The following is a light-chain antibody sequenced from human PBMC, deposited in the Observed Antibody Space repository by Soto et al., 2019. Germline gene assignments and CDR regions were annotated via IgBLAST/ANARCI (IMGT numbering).Light chain of an antibody. J-gene: IGKJ1*01. Sequence: DIQMAQSPSTLSASVQDRVTITCRASQSISRWLAWYQQKPGKAPKLLIYQASNLESGVPSRFSGSGSGTEFTLTVSSLQPDDSATYYCQQYSNQWTFGQGTKVDIK. CDR3: QQYSNQWT. CDR1: QSISRW. V-gene: IGKV1-5*03. CDR2: QAS.